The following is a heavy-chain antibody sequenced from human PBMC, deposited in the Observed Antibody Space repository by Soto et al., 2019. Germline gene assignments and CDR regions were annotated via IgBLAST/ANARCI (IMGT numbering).Heavy chain of an antibody. CDR1: GYIFTSYW. CDR3: ARQKHNVDTVDFDY. V-gene: IGHV5-10-1*01. Sequence: GESLKLSFACSGYIFTSYWISCVRQMPGKGLEWMGRIDPSDSYTNYSPSFQGHVTISADKSISTAYLQWSSLKASDTAMYYCARQKHNVDTVDFDYWGQGTLVNVSS. J-gene: IGHJ4*02. CDR2: IDPSDSYT. D-gene: IGHD5-18*01.